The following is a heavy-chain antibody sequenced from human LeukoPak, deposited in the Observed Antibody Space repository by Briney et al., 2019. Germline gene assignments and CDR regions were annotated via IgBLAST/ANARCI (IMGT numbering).Heavy chain of an antibody. CDR3: ARRLTGSSGFYYFDY. V-gene: IGHV3-9*01. CDR2: ISWNSGSI. J-gene: IGHJ4*02. CDR1: GFTFDDYA. D-gene: IGHD6-19*01. Sequence: GGSLRLSCAASGFTFDDYAMHWVRQAPGKGLEWVSGISWNSGSIGYADSVKGRFTISRDNAKNTLYLQMSSLRAEDTAVYYCARRLTGSSGFYYFDYWGQGTLVTVSS.